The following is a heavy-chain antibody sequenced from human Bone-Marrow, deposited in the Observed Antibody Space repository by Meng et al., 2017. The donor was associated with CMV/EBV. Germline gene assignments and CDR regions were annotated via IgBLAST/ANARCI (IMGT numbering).Heavy chain of an antibody. CDR2: IIPIFGTA. Sequence: QVPLVQSGAEVKKPGSSVKVSCKASGGTFSSYVISWVRQAPGQGLEWMGGIIPIFGTANYAQKFQGRVTITADESTSTAYMELSSLRSEDTAVYYCARAPTTYYYDSSGYNNWFDPWGQGTLVTVSS. D-gene: IGHD3-22*01. J-gene: IGHJ5*02. CDR3: ARAPTTYYYDSSGYNNWFDP. V-gene: IGHV1-69*12. CDR1: GGTFSSYV.